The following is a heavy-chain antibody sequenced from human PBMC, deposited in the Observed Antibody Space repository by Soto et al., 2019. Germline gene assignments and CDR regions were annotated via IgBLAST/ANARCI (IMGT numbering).Heavy chain of an antibody. V-gene: IGHV1-46*01. CDR2: INPSGGST. CDR3: ARSSMKDFHD. J-gene: IGHJ4*02. CDR1: GYTFTSYY. Sequence: APVKVSCKXSGYTFTSYYMHWVRQAPGQGLEWMGIINPSGGSTSYAQKFQGRVTMTRDTSTSTVYMELSSLRSEDTVVYYCARSSMKDFHDWGQGTLVTVPS. D-gene: IGHD2-8*01.